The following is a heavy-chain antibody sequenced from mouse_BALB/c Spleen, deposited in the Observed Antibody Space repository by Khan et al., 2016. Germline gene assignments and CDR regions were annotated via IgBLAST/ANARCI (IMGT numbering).Heavy chain of an antibody. CDR2: IRSKSNNYAT. CDR1: GFTFNTNA. Sequence: EVQLVETGGGLVQPRGSLKLSCAASGFTFNTNAMTWVRQAPGKGLEWVSCIRSKSNNYATYYADSVKDRFTISRDDSQSMLYLQMNNLKTEDTAMYSCVRDTPFAYWGQGTLVTVSA. CDR3: VRDTPFAY. V-gene: IGHV10S3*01. J-gene: IGHJ3*01.